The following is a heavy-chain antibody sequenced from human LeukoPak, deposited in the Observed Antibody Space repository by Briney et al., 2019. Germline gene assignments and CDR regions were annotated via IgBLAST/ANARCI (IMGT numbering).Heavy chain of an antibody. CDR2: IYHFGST. Sequence: SETLSLTCTVSGGSITSIHYYWGWIRQPPGKGLEWIGNIYHFGSTYYNPSLRSRVTISVDTSKNQFSLKLSSVTAADTALYYCARMTCGGGTCWWFDPWGQGTLVTVSS. V-gene: IGHV4-39*01. CDR3: ARMTCGGGTCWWFDP. D-gene: IGHD2-15*01. J-gene: IGHJ5*02. CDR1: GGSITSIHYY.